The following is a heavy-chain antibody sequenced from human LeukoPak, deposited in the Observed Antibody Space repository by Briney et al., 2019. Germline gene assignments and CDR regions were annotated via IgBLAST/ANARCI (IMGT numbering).Heavy chain of an antibody. J-gene: IGHJ4*02. CDR3: ARYCSGVSCYSGLNY. V-gene: IGHV3-23*01. CDR2: IVGSGGST. Sequence: PGGSLRLSCGASGFTFSSYLMTWVRQAPGKGLEWVSVIVGSGGSTDYADSVKGRFTISRNNSKNTLYLQMNSLRADDTAVYYCARYCSGVSCYSGLNYWGQGTLVTVSS. CDR1: GFTFSSYL. D-gene: IGHD2-15*01.